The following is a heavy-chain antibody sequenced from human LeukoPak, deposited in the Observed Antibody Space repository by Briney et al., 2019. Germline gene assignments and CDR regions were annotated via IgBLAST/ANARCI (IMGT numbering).Heavy chain of an antibody. CDR3: ATSGRIKRDAFDI. D-gene: IGHD1-26*01. V-gene: IGHV3-30*03. J-gene: IGHJ3*02. Sequence: GGSLRLSCAASGFTFSSYGMHWVRQAPGKGLERVAVISYDGSNKYYADSVKGRFTISRDNSKNTLYLQMNSLRAEDTAVYYCATSGRIKRDAFDIWGQGTMVTVSS. CDR1: GFTFSSYG. CDR2: ISYDGSNK.